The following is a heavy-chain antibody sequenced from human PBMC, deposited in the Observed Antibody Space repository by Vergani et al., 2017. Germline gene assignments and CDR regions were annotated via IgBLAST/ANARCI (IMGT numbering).Heavy chain of an antibody. CDR3: AGGGSGSYDSPGGYYFDY. V-gene: IGHV1-69*01. CDR2: IIPIFGTA. Sequence: QVQLVQSGAEVKKPGSSVKVSCKASGGTFSSYAISWVRQAPGQGLEWMGGIIPIFGTANYAQKFQGRVTITADESTSTAYMELSSLRSEDTAGYYCAGGGSGSYDSPGGYYFDYWGQGTLVTVSS. D-gene: IGHD1-26*01. J-gene: IGHJ4*02. CDR1: GGTFSSYA.